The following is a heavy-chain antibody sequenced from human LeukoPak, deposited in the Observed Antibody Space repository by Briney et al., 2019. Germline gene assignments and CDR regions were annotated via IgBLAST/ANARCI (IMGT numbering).Heavy chain of an antibody. CDR2: IKYDGDEE. J-gene: IGHJ4*02. Sequence: GGSLRLSCAASGFTFSDYWMSWMRQAPGRGLEWVANIKYDGDEEYYVDSVKGRFTISRDNAKNSLFLQLNSLRVEDTAVYYCKSGGAAPGSFDNWGQGTLVTVSP. CDR1: GFTFSDYW. D-gene: IGHD6-13*01. V-gene: IGHV3-7*01. CDR3: KSGGAAPGSFDN.